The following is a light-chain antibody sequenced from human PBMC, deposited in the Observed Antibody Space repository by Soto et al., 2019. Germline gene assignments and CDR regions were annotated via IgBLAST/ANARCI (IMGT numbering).Light chain of an antibody. Sequence: DIQMTQSPSTLSASVGDRVTITCRASQSISSWLAWYQQKPGKAPKLLIYKASSLESGVPSRFSGSGSGTEFTLTISSLQHDDFATYYCQQYSSYYTFGQGTKLEIK. CDR3: QQYSSYYT. CDR2: KAS. CDR1: QSISSW. V-gene: IGKV1-5*03. J-gene: IGKJ2*01.